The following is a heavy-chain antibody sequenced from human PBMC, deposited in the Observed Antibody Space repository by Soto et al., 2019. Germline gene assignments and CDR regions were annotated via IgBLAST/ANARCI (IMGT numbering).Heavy chain of an antibody. CDR1: GGSITSYY. CDR2: TYITGDS. D-gene: IGHD1-1*01. Sequence: PSETLSLTCTISGGSITSYYWSWIRQPAGKGLEWIGRTYITGDSNYSPSLKSRVTMSLDTSKNQFSLKLSSATAADTAVYYCAKATATSGGAFEIYGQGTMVTVSS. V-gene: IGHV4-4*07. J-gene: IGHJ3*02. CDR3: AKATATSGGAFEI.